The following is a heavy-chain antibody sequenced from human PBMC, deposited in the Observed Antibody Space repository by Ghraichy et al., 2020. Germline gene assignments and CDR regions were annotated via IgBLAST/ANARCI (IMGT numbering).Heavy chain of an antibody. Sequence: SETLSLTCAVYGGSFSGYYWSWIRQPPGKGLEWIGEINHSGSTNYNPSLKSRVTISVDTSKNQFSLKLSSVTAADTAVYYCARDSSHNWFDPWGQGTLVTVSS. J-gene: IGHJ5*02. D-gene: IGHD6-13*01. CDR1: GGSFSGYY. CDR3: ARDSSHNWFDP. CDR2: INHSGST. V-gene: IGHV4-34*01.